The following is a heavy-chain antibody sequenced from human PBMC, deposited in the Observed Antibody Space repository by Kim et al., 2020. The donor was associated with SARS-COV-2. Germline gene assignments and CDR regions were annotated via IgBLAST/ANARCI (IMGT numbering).Heavy chain of an antibody. CDR1: SASVSDYY. CDR2: IYYGGSI. Sequence: SETLSLTCDVSSASVSDYYWSWIRQPPGKGLEWIGFIYYGGSINYNPSLKSRVTISMETSENKVSLKLNSVTAADTAVYYCARHPDYYASEGYWGQGTLV. V-gene: IGHV4-59*08. J-gene: IGHJ4*02. D-gene: IGHD3-9*01. CDR3: ARHPDYYASEGY.